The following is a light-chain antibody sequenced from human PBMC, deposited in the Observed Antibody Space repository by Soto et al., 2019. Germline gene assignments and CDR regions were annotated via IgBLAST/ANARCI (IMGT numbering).Light chain of an antibody. CDR1: QSVSSGY. V-gene: IGKV3-20*01. CDR3: QQYGTSPQT. Sequence: EIVLTQSPGTLSLSPGERATLSFRASQSVSSGYLAWYQQKPGQAPRLLIYGSSSRATGTPDRFSGSGSGTDFTRTVSRLEPEDFAVYYCQQYGTSPQTFGQGTKVDIK. J-gene: IGKJ1*01. CDR2: GSS.